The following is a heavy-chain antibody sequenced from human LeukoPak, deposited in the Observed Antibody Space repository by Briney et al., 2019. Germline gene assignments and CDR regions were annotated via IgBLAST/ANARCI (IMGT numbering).Heavy chain of an antibody. D-gene: IGHD3-22*01. CDR3: TRHGYYGSSGYPVLGTTRDY. CDR1: GFTFSGSA. CDR2: IRSKANSYAT. V-gene: IGHV3-73*01. J-gene: IGHJ4*02. Sequence: GGSLRLSCAASGFTFSGSAMHWVRQASGKGLEWVGRIRSKANSYATAYAASVKGRFTISRDDSKNTAYLQMNSLKTEDTAVYYCTRHGYYGSSGYPVLGTTRDYWGQGTLVTVSS.